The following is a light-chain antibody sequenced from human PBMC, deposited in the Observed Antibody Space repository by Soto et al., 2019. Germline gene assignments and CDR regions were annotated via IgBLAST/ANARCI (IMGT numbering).Light chain of an antibody. V-gene: IGLV2-14*01. CDR2: DVS. CDR3: SSYTSSSTLV. J-gene: IGLJ2*01. Sequence: QSVLTQPASVSGSPGQSITIPCTGTSSDVGGYNYVSWYQQHPGKAPKLMIYDVSDRPSGVSNRVSGSKSGNTASLTISGLHAEDEADYYCSSYTSSSTLVFGGGTQLTVL. CDR1: SSDVGGYNY.